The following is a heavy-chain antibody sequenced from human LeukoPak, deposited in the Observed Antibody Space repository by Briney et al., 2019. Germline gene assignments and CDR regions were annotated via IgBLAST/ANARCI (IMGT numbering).Heavy chain of an antibody. D-gene: IGHD1-26*01. J-gene: IGHJ4*02. CDR3: ARGEQLNYFVY. CDR2: ISSSGSTE. Sequence: GGSLRLSCAASGFTCSSYEMSWVRQAPGKGLEWVSYISSSGSTEKYADSVKGRFTISRDNAKNSLYLQMYSLRAEDTAVYYCARGEQLNYFVYWGQGTLVTVSS. V-gene: IGHV3-48*03. CDR1: GFTCSSYE.